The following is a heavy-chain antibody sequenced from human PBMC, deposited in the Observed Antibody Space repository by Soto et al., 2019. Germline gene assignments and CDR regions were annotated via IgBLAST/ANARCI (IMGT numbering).Heavy chain of an antibody. CDR2: IYYSGST. CDR1: GGSISSYY. CDR3: ARWVPGGELSLSHFDY. Sequence: SETLSLTCTVSGGSISSYYWSWIRQPPGKGLEWIGYIYYSGSTNYNPSLKSRVTISVDTSKNQFSLKLSSVTAADTAVYYCARWVPGGELSLSHFDYWGQGTLVTVSS. J-gene: IGHJ4*02. V-gene: IGHV4-59*08. D-gene: IGHD3-16*02.